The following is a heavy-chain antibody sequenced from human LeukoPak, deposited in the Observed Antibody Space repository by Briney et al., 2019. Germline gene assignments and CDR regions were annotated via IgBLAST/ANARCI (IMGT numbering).Heavy chain of an antibody. CDR3: ATYNWNDFDY. CDR1: GGSIRSSYYY. D-gene: IGHD1-20*01. CDR2: IYYSGST. V-gene: IGHV4-39*01. J-gene: IGHJ4*02. Sequence: SETLSLTCTVSGGSIRSSYYYWGWIRQPPGKGLEWIGSIYYSGSTYYNPSLKSRVTISVDTSKNQFSLKLSSVTAADTAVYYCATYNWNDFDYWGQGTLVTVSS.